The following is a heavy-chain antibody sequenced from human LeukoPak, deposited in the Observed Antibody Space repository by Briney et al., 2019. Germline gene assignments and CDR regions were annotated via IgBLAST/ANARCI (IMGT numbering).Heavy chain of an antibody. CDR3: ARGRRKNMRDIVVVPAAKGGNWFDP. CDR1: GGSFSGYY. CDR2: INHSGST. J-gene: IGHJ5*02. V-gene: IGHV4-34*01. Sequence: SETLSLTCAVYGGSFSGYYWSWIRQPPGEGLEWIGEINHSGSTNYNPSLKSRVTISVDTSKNQFSLKLSSVTAADTAVYYCARGRRKNMRDIVVVPAAKGGNWFDPWGQGTLVTVSS. D-gene: IGHD2-2*01.